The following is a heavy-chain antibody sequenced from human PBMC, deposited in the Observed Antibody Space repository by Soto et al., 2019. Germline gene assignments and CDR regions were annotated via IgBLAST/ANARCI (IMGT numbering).Heavy chain of an antibody. V-gene: IGHV4-39*01. J-gene: IGHJ5*02. CDR2: IFYSGST. Sequence: QLQLLESGPGLVKASETLSLTCNVSGGSISTSRSYWAWIRQPPGKGLEWLANIFYSGSTYYNPSLQSRVTVSVDTSKSEFSLKLRSVTAADTAVYYCARQPTTGDTDLWFDPWGQGTLVTVSS. CDR1: GGSISTSRSY. D-gene: IGHD2-21*01. CDR3: ARQPTTGDTDLWFDP.